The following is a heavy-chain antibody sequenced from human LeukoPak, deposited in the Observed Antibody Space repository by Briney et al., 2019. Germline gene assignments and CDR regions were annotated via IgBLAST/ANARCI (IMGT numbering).Heavy chain of an antibody. V-gene: IGHV4-59*01. CDR2: IHYSGST. CDR1: GGSISSYY. D-gene: IGHD1-26*01. CDR3: ARGLREHGVFDI. J-gene: IGHJ3*02. Sequence: PSETLSLTCTVSGGSISSYYWSWIRQPPGKGLEWIGYIHYSGSTHYNPSPKSRVTISVDTSKNQVSLTLRSVTAADTAVYYCARGLREHGVFDIWGQGTMVTVSS.